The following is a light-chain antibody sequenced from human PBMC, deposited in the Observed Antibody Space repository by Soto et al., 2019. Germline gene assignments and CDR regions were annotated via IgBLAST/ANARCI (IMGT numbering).Light chain of an antibody. J-gene: IGKJ5*01. CDR1: QGLSRD. CDR3: QQLNSYPIT. CDR2: AAS. Sequence: DIQLTQSPSFLSASVGDRVTITCRASQGLSRDLAWYQQKPGKAPKLLIYAASTLQSGFPSRFSGSGSGTEFTLTISSLQHEDFATYYCQQLNSYPITFGQGTRLEI. V-gene: IGKV1-9*01.